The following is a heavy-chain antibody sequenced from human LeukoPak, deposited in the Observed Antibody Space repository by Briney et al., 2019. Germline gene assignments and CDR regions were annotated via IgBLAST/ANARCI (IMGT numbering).Heavy chain of an antibody. CDR1: GYTFTGYY. D-gene: IGHD3-22*01. V-gene: IGHV1-69*05. CDR2: IIPIFGTA. J-gene: IGHJ4*02. Sequence: GASVKVSCKASGYTFTGYYMHWVRQAPGQGLEWMGGIIPIFGTANYAQKFQGRVTITTDESTSTAYMELSSLRSEDTAVYYCARVYDSSGYYYGYWGQGTLVTVSS. CDR3: ARVYDSSGYYYGY.